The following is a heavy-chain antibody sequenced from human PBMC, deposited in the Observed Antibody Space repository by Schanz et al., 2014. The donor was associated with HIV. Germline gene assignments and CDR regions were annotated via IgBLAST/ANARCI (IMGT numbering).Heavy chain of an antibody. Sequence: EGQLVESGGGLVQPGGSLRLSCAASGFTFKTYWMSWVRQAPGKGLEWLANITLDGSEKYYVDSVKGRFTISRDNTKNSLYLQMNSLRTEDTAVYYCARDYHWNWFDPWGQGTLVTVSS. J-gene: IGHJ5*02. V-gene: IGHV3-7*01. D-gene: IGHD1-20*01. CDR2: ITLDGSEK. CDR3: ARDYHWNWFDP. CDR1: GFTFKTYW.